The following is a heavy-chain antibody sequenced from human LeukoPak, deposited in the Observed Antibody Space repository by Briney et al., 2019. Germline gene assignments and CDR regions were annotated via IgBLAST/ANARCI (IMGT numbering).Heavy chain of an antibody. D-gene: IGHD1-26*01. J-gene: IGHJ4*02. CDR2: IWYDGSNK. CDR1: GFTFSSYG. CDR3: ARGGSGSYHFDY. V-gene: IGHV3-33*01. Sequence: GGSLRVYCAASGFTFSSYGMHWVRQAPGKGLEWVAVIWYDGSNKYYADSVKGRFTMSRDNSKNTLYLQMNSLRAEDTAVYYCARGGSGSYHFDYWGQGTLVTVSS.